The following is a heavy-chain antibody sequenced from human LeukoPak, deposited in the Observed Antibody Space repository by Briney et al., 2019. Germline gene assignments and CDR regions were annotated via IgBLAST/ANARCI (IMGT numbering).Heavy chain of an antibody. V-gene: IGHV4-59*01. D-gene: IGHD3-9*01. Sequence: PSETLSLTCTVSGGSISSYYWSWIRQPPGKGLEWIGYIYYTGSTNYNPSLKSRVTMSIDTSKNQFSLKLSSVTAADTAVYYCASYERMTGYYNIDYWGQGTLVTVSS. CDR1: GGSISSYY. J-gene: IGHJ4*02. CDR2: IYYTGST. CDR3: ASYERMTGYYNIDY.